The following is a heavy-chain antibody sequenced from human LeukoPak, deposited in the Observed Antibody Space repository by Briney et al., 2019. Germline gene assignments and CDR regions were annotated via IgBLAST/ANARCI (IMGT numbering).Heavy chain of an antibody. Sequence: SGGSLRLSCAASGFTVSSSYMSWVRQAPGKGLEWVANIKQDGSEKYYVDSVKGRFTISRDNAKNSLYLQMNSLRAEDTAVYYCARVLNWYFDLWGRGTLVTVSS. CDR3: ARVLNWYFDL. CDR1: GFTVSSSY. V-gene: IGHV3-7*01. J-gene: IGHJ2*01. CDR2: IKQDGSEK. D-gene: IGHD2-15*01.